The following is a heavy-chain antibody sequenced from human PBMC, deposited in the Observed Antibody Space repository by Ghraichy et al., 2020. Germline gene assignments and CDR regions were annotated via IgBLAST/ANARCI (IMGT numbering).Heavy chain of an antibody. V-gene: IGHV1-18*01. CDR3: ARDGVTYYYDSSGYSPQYYFDY. D-gene: IGHD3-22*01. J-gene: IGHJ4*02. Sequence: ASVKVSCKASGYTFTSYGISWVRQAPGQGLEWMGWISAYNGNTNYAQKLQGRVTMTTDTSTSTAYMELRSLRSDDTAVYYCARDGVTYYYDSSGYSPQYYFDYWGQGTLVTVSS. CDR2: ISAYNGNT. CDR1: GYTFTSYG.